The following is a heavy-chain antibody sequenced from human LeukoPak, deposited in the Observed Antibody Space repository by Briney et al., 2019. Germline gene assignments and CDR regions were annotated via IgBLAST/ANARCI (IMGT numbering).Heavy chain of an antibody. CDR1: GYRFSTYW. J-gene: IGHJ4*02. CDR3: ARGTYNWNIIDY. CDR2: MYLGDSDT. Sequence: GESLKISCKGSGYRFSTYWIGWVRQMPGKGLEWMGIMYLGDSDTRYSPSFQGQVTISADKSLTTAYLQWSSLKASDTAMYYCARGTYNWNIIDYWGQGTLVTVSS. V-gene: IGHV5-51*01. D-gene: IGHD1/OR15-1a*01.